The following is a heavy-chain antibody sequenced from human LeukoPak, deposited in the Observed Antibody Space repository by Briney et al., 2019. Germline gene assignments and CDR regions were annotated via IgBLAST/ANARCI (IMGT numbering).Heavy chain of an antibody. Sequence: SQTLSPTCAISGDSVSSNSAVWDWIRQSPSRGLEWLGRTYYRSKWYSDYAVSVKSRITITPDTSKNQFSLHLKSVTPEDTAVYYCAAEDCSGGSCHPNFDYWGQGTLVTVSS. V-gene: IGHV6-1*01. CDR1: GDSVSSNSAV. CDR3: AAEDCSGGSCHPNFDY. J-gene: IGHJ4*02. D-gene: IGHD2-15*01. CDR2: TYYRSKWYS.